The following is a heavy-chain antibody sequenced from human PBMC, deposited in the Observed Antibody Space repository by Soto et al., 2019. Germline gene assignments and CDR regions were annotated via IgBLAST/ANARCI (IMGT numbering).Heavy chain of an antibody. CDR1: GFTFSTYS. CDR3: RRVGVIRGSSSTQGNRYYGMDV. Sequence: EVQLVESGGGLVKPGGSLRLSCAASGFTFSTYSMNWVRQAPGEGLEWVSSISSSGSYNNYADSVKGRFTISRDNAKNQLSLQMESRRAEEPVLFYGRRVGVIRGSSSTQGNRYYGMDVGGKGPTV. J-gene: IGHJ6*04. V-gene: IGHV3-21*01. CDR2: ISSSGSYN. D-gene: IGHD3-10*01.